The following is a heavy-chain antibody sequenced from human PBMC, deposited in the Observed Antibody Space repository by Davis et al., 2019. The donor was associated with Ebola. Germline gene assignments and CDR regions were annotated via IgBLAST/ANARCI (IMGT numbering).Heavy chain of an antibody. CDR3: TRDRATVTTGYYYGMDV. CDR1: GFTYGDYA. J-gene: IGHJ6*02. Sequence: GESLKLSCTASGFTYGDYAISWVRQAPGKGLEWVGFIRSKAYGGTTEYAASVKGRFTISRDDSKSIAYLQMNSLKTEDTAVYYCTRDRATVTTGYYYGMDVWCQGTTVTVSS. D-gene: IGHD4-11*01. V-gene: IGHV3-49*04. CDR2: IRSKAYGGTT.